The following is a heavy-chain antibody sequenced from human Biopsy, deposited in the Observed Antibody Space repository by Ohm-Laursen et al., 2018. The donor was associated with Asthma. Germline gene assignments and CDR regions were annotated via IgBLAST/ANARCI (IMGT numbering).Heavy chain of an antibody. CDR3: ARAVSSSSYWYFDL. J-gene: IGHJ2*01. CDR2: IYYWGRK. D-gene: IGHD6-6*01. V-gene: IGHV4-39*02. CDR1: GDAMSTSGSY. Sequence: SETLSLTCIVSGDAMSTSGSYWGWIRQSPGKGLEWIGGIYYWGRKYYNPSLESRVTISADTSKNPFSLKVTSVTAADTAVYYCARAVSSSSYWYFDLWGRGDLVTVSS.